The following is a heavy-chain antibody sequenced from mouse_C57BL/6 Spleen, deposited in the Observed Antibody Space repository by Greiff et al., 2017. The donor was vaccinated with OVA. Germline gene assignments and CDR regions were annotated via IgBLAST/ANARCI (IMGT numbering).Heavy chain of an antibody. V-gene: IGHV1-7*01. D-gene: IGHD1-1*01. J-gene: IGHJ1*03. Sequence: VQLQESGAELAKPGASVKLSCKASGYTFTSYWMHWVKQRPGQGLEWLGYINPSSGYTKYNQKFKDKATLTADKSSSTAYMQLSSLTYEDSAVYYCARSYGSSHWYFDVWGTGTTVTVSS. CDR2: INPSSGYT. CDR1: GYTFTSYW. CDR3: ARSYGSSHWYFDV.